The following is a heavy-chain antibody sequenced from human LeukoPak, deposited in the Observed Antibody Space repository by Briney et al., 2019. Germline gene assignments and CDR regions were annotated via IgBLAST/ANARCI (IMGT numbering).Heavy chain of an antibody. CDR3: ARDPIEYSMLGGWFDP. Sequence: ASVKVSCKGSGYTFTSYGISWVRQAPGQGGEWMGWSSAYNGKTKYAQKLQGRVTITTDTSTSTAYMQLRSLRSDDTAVYYCARDPIEYSMLGGWFDPWGQGTLVTVSS. CDR2: SSAYNGKT. D-gene: IGHD6-6*01. J-gene: IGHJ5*02. V-gene: IGHV1-18*01. CDR1: GYTFTSYG.